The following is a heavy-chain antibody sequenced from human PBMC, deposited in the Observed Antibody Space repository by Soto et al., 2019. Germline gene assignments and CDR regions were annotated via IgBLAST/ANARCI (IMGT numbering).Heavy chain of an antibody. CDR3: ARGSPLRFLEWPLGWFDP. CDR2: IYYSGST. V-gene: IGHV4-30-4*01. Sequence: SETLSLTCTVSGGSISSGDYYWSWIRQPPGKGLEWIGYIYYSGSTYYNPSLKSRVTISVDTSKNHFSLKLSSVTAADTAVYYCARGSPLRFLEWPLGWFDPWGQGTLVTVSS. J-gene: IGHJ5*02. D-gene: IGHD3-3*01. CDR1: GGSISSGDYY.